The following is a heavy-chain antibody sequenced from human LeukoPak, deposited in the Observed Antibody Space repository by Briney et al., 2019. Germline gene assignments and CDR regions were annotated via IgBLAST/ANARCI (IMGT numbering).Heavy chain of an antibody. V-gene: IGHV3-48*02. CDR1: GFTFSSYS. Sequence: GGSLRLSCAASGFTFSSYSMIWVRQAPGKGLEWVSYISGSGGTIYYADSVKGRFTISRDNAKNSLYLQMNSLRDEDTAVYYCARDASTYYYDSSGYNAYYYYGMDVWGQGTTVTVSS. D-gene: IGHD3-22*01. J-gene: IGHJ6*02. CDR2: ISGSGGTI. CDR3: ARDASTYYYDSSGYNAYYYYGMDV.